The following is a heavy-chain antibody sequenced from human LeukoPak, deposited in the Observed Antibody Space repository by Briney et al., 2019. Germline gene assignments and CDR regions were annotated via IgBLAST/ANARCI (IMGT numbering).Heavy chain of an antibody. D-gene: IGHD2-2*01. CDR1: GFTVSSNY. CDR2: IYSGGST. Sequence: GGSLRLSCAAPGFTVSSNYMSWVRQAPGKGLEWVSVIYSGGSTYYADSVKGRFTISRDNSKNTLYLQMNSLRAEDTAVYYCARGVNPILGYCSSTSCSLDPWGQGTLVTVSS. V-gene: IGHV3-66*01. J-gene: IGHJ5*02. CDR3: ARGVNPILGYCSSTSCSLDP.